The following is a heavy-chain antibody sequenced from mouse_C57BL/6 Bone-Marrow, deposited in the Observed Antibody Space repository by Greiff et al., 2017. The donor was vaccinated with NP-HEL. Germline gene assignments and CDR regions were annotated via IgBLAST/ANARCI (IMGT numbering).Heavy chain of an antibody. CDR3: ARHLRKGDLEAMDY. D-gene: IGHD2-12*01. V-gene: IGHV5-2*01. CDR1: EYAFPSHD. Sequence: EVKLMESGGGLVQPGESLKLSCESYEYAFPSHDMSWVRKTPEKRLELVADINSDGGSIYYPDTVERRFIISRDNTKKTLYLQMSSLRSEDTDLYYCARHLRKGDLEAMDYWGQGTSVTVSS. CDR2: INSDGGSI. J-gene: IGHJ4*01.